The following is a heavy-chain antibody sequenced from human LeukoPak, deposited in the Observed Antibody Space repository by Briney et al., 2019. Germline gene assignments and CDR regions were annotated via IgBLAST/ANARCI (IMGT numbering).Heavy chain of an antibody. V-gene: IGHV3-73*01. J-gene: IGHJ4*02. Sequence: GGSLRLSCAASGFTFSGSALHWVRQASGKGVEWVGRIRSTANGYATAYAASVKGRFTISRDDSKNTAYLHMNSLKTEDTAVYYCTRRSGSYDYWGQGTLVTVSS. D-gene: IGHD3-10*01. CDR3: TRRSGSYDY. CDR1: GFTFSGSA. CDR2: IRSTANGYAT.